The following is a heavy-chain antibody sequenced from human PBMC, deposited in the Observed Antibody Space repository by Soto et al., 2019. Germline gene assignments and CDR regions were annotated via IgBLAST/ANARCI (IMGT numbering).Heavy chain of an antibody. V-gene: IGHV3-23*01. CDR1: GFTFSSYA. J-gene: IGHJ6*03. Sequence: GGSLRLSCAASGFTFSSYAMSWVRQAPGKGLEWVSAISGSGGSTYYADSVKGRFTISRDNSKNTLYLQMNSLRAEDTAVYYCAKDRERWFGEFPPAYYYYYYMDVWGKGTTVTVSS. CDR2: ISGSGGST. D-gene: IGHD3-10*01. CDR3: AKDRERWFGEFPPAYYYYYYMDV.